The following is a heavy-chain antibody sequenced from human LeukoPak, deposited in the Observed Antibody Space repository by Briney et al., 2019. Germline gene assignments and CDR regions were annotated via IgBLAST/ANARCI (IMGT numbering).Heavy chain of an antibody. CDR1: GGSISNYY. D-gene: IGHD3-22*01. CDR3: ARDPHYYDSSGYYFDY. V-gene: IGHV4-59*01. Sequence: SETLSLTCTVSGGSISNYYWSWIRRPPGNGLEWIGYIYYSGSTNYNPSLKSRVTISVDTSKNQFSLKLSSVTAADTAVYYCARDPHYYDSSGYYFDYWGQGTLVTVSS. CDR2: IYYSGST. J-gene: IGHJ4*02.